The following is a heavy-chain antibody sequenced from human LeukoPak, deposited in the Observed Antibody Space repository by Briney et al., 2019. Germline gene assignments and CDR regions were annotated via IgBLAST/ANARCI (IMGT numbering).Heavy chain of an antibody. CDR2: INPNSGGT. J-gene: IGHJ6*03. D-gene: IGHD2-2*01. CDR3: ARTAFDCSSTSCYGDYYYYMDV. CDR1: GYTFTGYY. V-gene: IGHV1-2*02. Sequence: ASVKVSCKASGYTFTGYYMHWVRQAPGQGLEWMGWINPNSGGTNYAQKFQGRVTMTRDTSISTAYMELSRLRSDDTAVYYCARTAFDCSSTSCYGDYYYYMDVWGKGTTVTVSS.